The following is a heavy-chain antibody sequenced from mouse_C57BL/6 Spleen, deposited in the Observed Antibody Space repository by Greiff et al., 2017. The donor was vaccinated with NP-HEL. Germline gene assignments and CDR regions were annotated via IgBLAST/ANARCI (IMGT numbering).Heavy chain of an antibody. CDR2: ISYSGST. J-gene: IGHJ3*01. V-gene: IGHV3-1*01. CDR1: GYSITSGYD. Sequence: VQLKESGPGMVKPSQSLSLTCTVTGYSITSGYDWHWIRHFPGNKLEWMGYISYSGSTNYNPSLKSRISITHDPSKNHFFLKLNSVTTEDTATYYCAREDGDYSNVFAYWGQGTLVTVSA. CDR3: AREDGDYSNVFAY. D-gene: IGHD2-5*01.